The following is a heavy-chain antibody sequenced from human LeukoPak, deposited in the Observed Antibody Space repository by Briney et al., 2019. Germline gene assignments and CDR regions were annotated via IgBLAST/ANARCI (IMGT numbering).Heavy chain of an antibody. J-gene: IGHJ3*02. V-gene: IGHV4-34*01. CDR3: ARSLYYYGSDSFDI. Sequence: RPSETLSLTCAVYGGSFSGYYWSWIRQPPGKGLEWIGEINHSGSTNYNPSLKSRVTISVDTSKIQFSLKLSSVTAADTAVYYCARSLYYYGSDSFDIWGQGTMVSVSS. CDR2: INHSGST. CDR1: GGSFSGYY. D-gene: IGHD3-10*01.